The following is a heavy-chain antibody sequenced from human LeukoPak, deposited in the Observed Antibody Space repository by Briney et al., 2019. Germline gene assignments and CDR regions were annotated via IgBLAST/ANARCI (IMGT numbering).Heavy chain of an antibody. CDR3: ARRGWTGGGGIADY. CDR2: IYPGDSDT. Sequence: GASLQISCKASGSSFTSYWIGWGRRLPGKGLEWMGIIYPGDSDTRYSPSFQGQVTISADKSISTAYLQWSSLKASDTAMYYCARRGWTGGGGIADYWGQGTLVTVSS. CDR1: GSSFTSYW. D-gene: IGHD3/OR15-3a*01. V-gene: IGHV5-51*01. J-gene: IGHJ4*02.